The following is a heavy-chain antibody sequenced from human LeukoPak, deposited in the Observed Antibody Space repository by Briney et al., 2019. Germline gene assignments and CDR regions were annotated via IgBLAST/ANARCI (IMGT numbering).Heavy chain of an antibody. V-gene: IGHV5-51*01. D-gene: IGHD1-26*01. CDR1: GYSFTSYW. Sequence: GESLRISFKGSGYSFTSYWIGWVRQMPGKGLEWMGIIYPGDSDTRYSPSFQGQVTISADKSISTACLQWSSLKASDTAMYYCARLAGIVGATVGYWGQGTLVTVSS. CDR3: ARLAGIVGATVGY. CDR2: IYPGDSDT. J-gene: IGHJ4*02.